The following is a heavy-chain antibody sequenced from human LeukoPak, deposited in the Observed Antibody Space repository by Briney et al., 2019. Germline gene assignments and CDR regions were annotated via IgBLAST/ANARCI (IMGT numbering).Heavy chain of an antibody. J-gene: IGHJ1*01. CDR1: GFTFSNAW. D-gene: IGHD3-22*01. CDR2: IKQDGSEK. Sequence: PGGSLRLSCAASGFTFSNAWMSWVRQAPGKGLEWVANIKQDGSEKYYVDSVKGRFTISRDNAKTSLYLQMNSLRAEDTAVYYCATYSSLNRREFQYWGQGTLLTVSS. CDR3: ATYSSLNRREFQY. V-gene: IGHV3-7*01.